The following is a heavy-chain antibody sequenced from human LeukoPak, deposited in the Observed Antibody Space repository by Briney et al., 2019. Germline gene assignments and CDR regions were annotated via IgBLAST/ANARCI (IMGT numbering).Heavy chain of an antibody. D-gene: IGHD3-16*01. CDR1: GFTFSNYA. CDR2: ITDRGDTT. CDR3: AKGLEIRFSNQRGRPIDF. Sequence: PGGSLRLSCVASGFTFSNYAMTWVRQAPGKGLEWVSAITDRGDTTYHADSVKGRFTISRDNSKNTLYLQMHSLRAEDTAVYYYAKGLEIRFSNQRGRPIDFWGQGTLVTVTS. J-gene: IGHJ4*02. V-gene: IGHV3-23*01.